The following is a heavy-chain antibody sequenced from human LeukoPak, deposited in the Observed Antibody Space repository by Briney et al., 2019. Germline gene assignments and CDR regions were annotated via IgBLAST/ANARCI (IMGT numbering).Heavy chain of an antibody. Sequence: ASVKVSCKTSGYTFTSYEINWVRQATGQGFEWVGLMNPNSGNTVYAQNFRGRVTMTRDTSISTAYMDLSSLRSEDTAVYYCATSNDYLSAFDIWGQGTMVTVSS. CDR1: GYTFTSYE. D-gene: IGHD2/OR15-2a*01. CDR3: ATSNDYLSAFDI. V-gene: IGHV1-8*01. CDR2: MNPNSGNT. J-gene: IGHJ3*02.